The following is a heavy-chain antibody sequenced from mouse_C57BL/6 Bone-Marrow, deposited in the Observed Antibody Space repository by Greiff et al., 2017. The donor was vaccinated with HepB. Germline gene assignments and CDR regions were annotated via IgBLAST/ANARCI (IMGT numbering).Heavy chain of an antibody. D-gene: IGHD1-1*01. Sequence: QVQLQQSGAELARPGASVKLSCKASGYTFTSYGISWVKQRTGQGLEWIGEIYPRSGNTYYKEKFKGKATLTADKSSSTAYMELRGLTSEDSAVYFDVRESYYYGSSLGYWGQSTTHTVTA. CDR2: IYPRSGNT. J-gene: IGHJ2*01. CDR1: GYTFTSYG. CDR3: VRESYYYGSSLGY. V-gene: IGHV1-81*01.